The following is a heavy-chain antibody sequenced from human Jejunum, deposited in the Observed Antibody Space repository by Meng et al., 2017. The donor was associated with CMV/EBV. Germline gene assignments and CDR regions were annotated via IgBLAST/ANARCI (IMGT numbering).Heavy chain of an antibody. J-gene: IGHJ5*02. Sequence: GITFSSYWMNWVRQAPGKGLEWVANIKPDGSEKYYVDSVKGRFTISRDNAKTSLYLQMNNLRAEDTAVYYCARGGAAPATNWVDPWGQGTLVTVSS. D-gene: IGHD6-13*01. CDR3: ARGGAAPATNWVDP. CDR2: IKPDGSEK. V-gene: IGHV3-7*01. CDR1: GITFSSYW.